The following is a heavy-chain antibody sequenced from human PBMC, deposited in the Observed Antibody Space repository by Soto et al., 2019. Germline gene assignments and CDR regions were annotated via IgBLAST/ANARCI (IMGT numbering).Heavy chain of an antibody. D-gene: IGHD6-13*01. CDR1: GYTFTGYY. Sequence: ASVKVSCKASGYTFTGYYMHWVRQAPGQGLEWMGWINPNSGGTNYAQKFQGRVTMTMDTSISTAYMELSRLRSDDTAVYYCARVISSRRYSSSWYPDYWGQGTLVTVSS. V-gene: IGHV1-2*02. J-gene: IGHJ4*02. CDR2: INPNSGGT. CDR3: ARVISSRRYSSSWYPDY.